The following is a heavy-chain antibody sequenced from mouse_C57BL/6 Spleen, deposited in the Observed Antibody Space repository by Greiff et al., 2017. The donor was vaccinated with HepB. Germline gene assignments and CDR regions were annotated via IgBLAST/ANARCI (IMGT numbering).Heavy chain of an antibody. V-gene: IGHV1-82*01. CDR1: GYAFSSSW. Sequence: QVQLQQSGPELVKPGASVKISCKASGYAFSSSWMNWVKQRPGKGLEWIGRIYPGDGDTNYNGKFKGKATLTADKSSSTAYMQLSSLTSEDSAVYFCAREEVLRPKTFDYWGQGTTLTVSS. CDR2: IYPGDGDT. D-gene: IGHD1-2*01. J-gene: IGHJ2*01. CDR3: AREEVLRPKTFDY.